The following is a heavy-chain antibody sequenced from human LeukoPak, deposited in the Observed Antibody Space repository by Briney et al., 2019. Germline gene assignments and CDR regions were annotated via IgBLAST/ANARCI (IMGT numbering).Heavy chain of an antibody. CDR3: ARDLAGYDWVDY. Sequence: GGSLRLSCAASGFTFSSYSMNWVRQAPGKGLEGVSSISSSSSYIYYADSVKGRFTISRDNAKNSLYLQMNSLRAEDTAVYYCARDLAGYDWVDYWGQGTLVTVPS. V-gene: IGHV3-21*01. J-gene: IGHJ4*02. CDR1: GFTFSSYS. D-gene: IGHD5-12*01. CDR2: ISSSSSYI.